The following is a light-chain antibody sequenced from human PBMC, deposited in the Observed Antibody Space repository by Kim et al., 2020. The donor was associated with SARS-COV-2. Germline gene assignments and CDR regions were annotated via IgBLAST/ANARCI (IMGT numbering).Light chain of an antibody. Sequence: SASVGDRATITCRASQSISGWLAWYQQKPGKAPKLLIYDASTLETGVPSRFSGSGSGTEFTLTISSLQPDDFATYYCQQYDSYLYTFGQGTKLEI. V-gene: IGKV1-5*01. CDR1: QSISGW. CDR2: DAS. CDR3: QQYDSYLYT. J-gene: IGKJ2*01.